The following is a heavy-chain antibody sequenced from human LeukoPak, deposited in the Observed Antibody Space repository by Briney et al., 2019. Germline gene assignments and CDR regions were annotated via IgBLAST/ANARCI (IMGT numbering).Heavy chain of an antibody. D-gene: IGHD3-10*02. V-gene: IGHV3-48*03. J-gene: IGHJ6*04. Sequence: PGGSLRLSCAASGFTFSSYEMNWVRQAPGKGLGWVSYISSSGSTIYYADSVKGRFTISRDNAKNPLYLQMNSLRAEDTAVYYCAELGITMIGGVWGKGTTVTISS. CDR2: ISSSGSTI. CDR3: AELGITMIGGV. CDR1: GFTFSSYE.